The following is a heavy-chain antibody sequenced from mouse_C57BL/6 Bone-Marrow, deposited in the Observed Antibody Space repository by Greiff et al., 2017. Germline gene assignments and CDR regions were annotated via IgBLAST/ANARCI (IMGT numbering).Heavy chain of an antibody. CDR2: INPGSGGT. V-gene: IGHV1-54*01. J-gene: IGHJ3*01. Sequence: VQLQQSGAELVRPGTSVKVSCKASGYAFTNYLIEWVKQRPGQGLEWIGVINPGSGGTNYNEKFKGKATLTADKSSSTAYMQLSILTSEDSAVYFCARSGYYGSRAWFAYWGQGTLVTVSA. CDR3: ARSGYYGSRAWFAY. D-gene: IGHD1-1*01. CDR1: GYAFTNYL.